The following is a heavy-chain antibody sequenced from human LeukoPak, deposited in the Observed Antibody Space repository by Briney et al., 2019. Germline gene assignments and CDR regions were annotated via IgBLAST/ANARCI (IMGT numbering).Heavy chain of an antibody. J-gene: IGHJ5*02. CDR2: ISSSSSYI. CDR1: GFTFSSYS. D-gene: IGHD6-13*01. V-gene: IGHV3-21*04. CDR3: AKSRSIAAASINWFDP. Sequence: GGSLRLSCAASGFTFSSYSMNWVRQAPGKGLEWVSSISSSSSYIYYADSVKGRFTISRDNAKNSLYLQMNSLRAEDTAVYYCAKSRSIAAASINWFDPWGQGTLVTVSS.